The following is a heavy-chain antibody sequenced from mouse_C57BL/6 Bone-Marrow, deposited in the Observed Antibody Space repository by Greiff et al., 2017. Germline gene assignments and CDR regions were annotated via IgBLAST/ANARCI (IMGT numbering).Heavy chain of an antibody. J-gene: IGHJ1*03. D-gene: IGHD1-1*01. Sequence: QVQLQQSGPELVRPGVSVKISCKGSGYTFTDYAMHWVKQSHAKSLEWIGVISTYYGDASYNQKFKDKATVTVDKSSSTAYMELARLTSEDSAVYYGARHYYYGSSAYGYYGVWGTGTTVTVAS. CDR2: ISTYYGDA. CDR3: ARHYYYGSSAYGYYGV. V-gene: IGHV1-67*01. CDR1: GYTFTDYA.